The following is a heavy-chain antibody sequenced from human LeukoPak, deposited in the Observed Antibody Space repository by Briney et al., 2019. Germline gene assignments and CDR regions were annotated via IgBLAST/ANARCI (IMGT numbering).Heavy chain of an antibody. J-gene: IGHJ3*02. Sequence: PSQTLSLTCTVSGGSISSGDYYWSRIRQPPGKGLEWIGYIYYSGSTYYNPSLKSRVTISVDTSKNQFSLKLSSVTAADTAVYYCARDVWFGGYCAFDIWGQGTMVTASS. CDR1: GGSISSGDYY. CDR2: IYYSGST. V-gene: IGHV4-30-4*01. D-gene: IGHD3-10*01. CDR3: ARDVWFGGYCAFDI.